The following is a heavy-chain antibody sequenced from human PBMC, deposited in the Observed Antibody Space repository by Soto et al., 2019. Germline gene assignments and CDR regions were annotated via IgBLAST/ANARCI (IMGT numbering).Heavy chain of an antibody. V-gene: IGHV1-46*01. CDR3: ARDFTTIFGVVIMRYGMDV. J-gene: IGHJ6*02. Sequence: RASVKVSCKASGYTFTSYYMHWVRQAPGQGLEWMGIINPSGGSTSYAQKFQGRVTMTRDTSTSTVYMELSSLRSEDTAVYYCARDFTTIFGVVIMRYGMDVWGQGTTVTVSS. D-gene: IGHD3-3*01. CDR2: INPSGGST. CDR1: GYTFTSYY.